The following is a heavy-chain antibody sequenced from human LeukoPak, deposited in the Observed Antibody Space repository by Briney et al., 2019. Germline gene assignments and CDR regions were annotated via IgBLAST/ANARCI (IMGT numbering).Heavy chain of an antibody. CDR3: ARGRAGCSSTSCYTIRWFDP. Sequence: PSETLSLTCAVYGGSFGGYYWSWNRQPPGKGMGWIGEIKHGGNTNYNPSRKSRVTISVATSKNQFSLKLSSVAAADTAVYYCARGRAGCSSTSCYTIRWFDPWGQGTLVTVSS. CDR2: IKHGGNT. D-gene: IGHD2-2*01. V-gene: IGHV4-34*01. CDR1: GGSFGGYY. J-gene: IGHJ5*02.